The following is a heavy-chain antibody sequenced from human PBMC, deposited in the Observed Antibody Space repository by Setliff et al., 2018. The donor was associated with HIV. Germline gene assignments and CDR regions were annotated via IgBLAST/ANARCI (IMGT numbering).Heavy chain of an antibody. Sequence: SETLSLTCTVSDDPINSFYWSWIRQPPGKGLEWIGYIYTSGSTNYNPSLEGRVTISVDTSKNQFSLKLSSVTAADTAVYYCARLGSSSGWYYWGQGTLVTVSS. CDR1: DDPINSFY. CDR3: ARLGSSSGWYY. D-gene: IGHD6-19*01. V-gene: IGHV4-4*08. CDR2: IYTSGST. J-gene: IGHJ4*02.